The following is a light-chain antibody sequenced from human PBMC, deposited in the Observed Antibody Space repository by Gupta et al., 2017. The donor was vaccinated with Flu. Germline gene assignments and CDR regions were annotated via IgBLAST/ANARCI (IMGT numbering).Light chain of an antibody. CDR3: TAWDDSLGAYV. V-gene: IGLV1-47*01. J-gene: IGLJ1*01. CDR1: SANIGSDY. Sequence: RATISCSRSSANIGSDYVHWYQQLPGAAPKLVIYKNDQRPSGVPDRLSGSKSGTSASLSISGLRSEDEAEYYCTAWDDSLGAYVFGTGTKVTVL. CDR2: KND.